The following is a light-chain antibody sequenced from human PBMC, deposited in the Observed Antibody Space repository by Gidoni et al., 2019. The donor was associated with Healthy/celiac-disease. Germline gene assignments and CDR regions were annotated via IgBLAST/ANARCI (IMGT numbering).Light chain of an antibody. Sequence: YELTQPLSVSVALGQTARITCGGNNIGSNNVHWYQQKPGQAPVLVIYRDSNRPSGIPERFSGSNSGNTATLTISRAQAGDEADYYCQVWDSSTVVFGGGTKLTVL. CDR2: RDS. CDR1: NIGSNN. V-gene: IGLV3-9*01. J-gene: IGLJ2*01. CDR3: QVWDSSTVV.